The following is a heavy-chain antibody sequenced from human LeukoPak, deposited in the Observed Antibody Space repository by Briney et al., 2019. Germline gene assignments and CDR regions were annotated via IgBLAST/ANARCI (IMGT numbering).Heavy chain of an antibody. CDR3: ARSNDNSWYFDY. Sequence: PSETLSLTCTVSGVSVTSDTYYWRWIRQPPGKGLEWIGYIYYSGSTNYNPSLKSQVTISVDTSKNQFSLKLSSVTAADTAVYYCARSNDNSWYFDYWGQGTLVTVSS. J-gene: IGHJ4*02. V-gene: IGHV4-61*01. CDR2: IYYSGST. CDR1: GVSVTSDTYY. D-gene: IGHD6-13*01.